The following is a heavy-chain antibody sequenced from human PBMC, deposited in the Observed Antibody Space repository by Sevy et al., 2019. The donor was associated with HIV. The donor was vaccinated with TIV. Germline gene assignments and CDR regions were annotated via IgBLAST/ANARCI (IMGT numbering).Heavy chain of an antibody. D-gene: IGHD5-12*01. CDR2: VGPAGDT. CDR3: TRSDGYSDYGMDV. J-gene: IGHJ6*02. Sequence: GGSLRLSCAASGFTFITYDMHWVRHVTGKGLEWVSGVGPAGDTFYPGSVKGRFTISRENGKNSLYLQMNNLRAGDTAVYYCTRSDGYSDYGMDVWGQGTTVTVSS. CDR1: GFTFITYD. V-gene: IGHV3-13*01.